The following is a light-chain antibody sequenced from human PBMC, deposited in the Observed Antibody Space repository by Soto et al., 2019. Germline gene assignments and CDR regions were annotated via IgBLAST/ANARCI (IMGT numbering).Light chain of an antibody. J-gene: IGKJ3*01. Sequence: DIQMTQSPSTLSASIGDRVIITCRASQSINSWLAWYQQKPGKAPKLLIYKASSLESGVPSRFSSSGSGTEFTLTISSLQPDDFATYYCQQYNSYAIFTFGPGTKVDIK. V-gene: IGKV1-5*03. CDR3: QQYNSYAIFT. CDR2: KAS. CDR1: QSINSW.